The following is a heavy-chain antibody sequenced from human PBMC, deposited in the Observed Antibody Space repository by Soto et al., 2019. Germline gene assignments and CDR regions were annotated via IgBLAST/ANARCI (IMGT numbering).Heavy chain of an antibody. J-gene: IGHJ3*02. CDR3: AKALVLMVYAIPLDAFDI. CDR2: ISGSGGST. CDR1: GFTFSSYA. D-gene: IGHD2-8*01. Sequence: EVQLLESGGGLVQPGGSLRLSCAASGFTFSSYAMSWVRQAPGKGLEWVSAISGSGGSTYYADSVKGRFTISRDNSKNTLYLQMNSLRAEDTAVYYCAKALVLMVYAIPLDAFDIWGQGIMVTVSS. V-gene: IGHV3-23*01.